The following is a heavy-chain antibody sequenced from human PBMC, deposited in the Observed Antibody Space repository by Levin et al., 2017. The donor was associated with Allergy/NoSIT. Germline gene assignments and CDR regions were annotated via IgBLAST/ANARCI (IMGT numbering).Heavy chain of an antibody. D-gene: IGHD3-22*01. CDR2: ISGSGGST. CDR1: GFTFSSYA. J-gene: IGHJ4*02. Sequence: GESLKISCAASGFTFSSYAMSWVRQAPGKGLEWVSAISGSGGSTYYADSVKGRFTISRDNSKNTLYLQMNSLRAEDTAVYYCANRPFSGYYDSSGYYFFDYWGQGTLVTVSS. V-gene: IGHV3-23*01. CDR3: ANRPFSGYYDSSGYYFFDY.